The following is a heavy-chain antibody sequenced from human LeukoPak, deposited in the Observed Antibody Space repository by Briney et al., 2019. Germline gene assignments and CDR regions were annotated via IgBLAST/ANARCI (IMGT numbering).Heavy chain of an antibody. CDR3: ARTEPAKYYDSWSGYHGNWFDP. J-gene: IGHJ5*02. D-gene: IGHD3-3*01. CDR1: GGSISSYY. V-gene: IGHV4-4*07. Sequence: SETLSLTCTVSGGSISSYYWSWIRQPAGKGLEWIGRIYTSGSTNYNPSLKSRVTMSVDTSKNQFSLKLSSVTAADTAVYYCARTEPAKYYDSWSGYHGNWFDPWGQGTLVTVSS. CDR2: IYTSGST.